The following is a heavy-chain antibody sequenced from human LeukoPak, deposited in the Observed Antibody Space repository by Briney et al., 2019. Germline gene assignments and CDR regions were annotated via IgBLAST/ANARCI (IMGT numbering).Heavy chain of an antibody. D-gene: IGHD3-10*01. J-gene: IGHJ6*02. CDR1: GFTVSSNY. Sequence: GGSLRLSCAASGFTVSSNYMSWVRQAPGKGLEWVSVIYSGGSTYYADSVKGRFTISRDNSKNTLYLQMNSLRAEDTAVYYCARLIGNYYGSGSYLDGMDVWGQGTTVTVSS. CDR3: ARLIGNYYGSGSYLDGMDV. CDR2: IYSGGST. V-gene: IGHV3-66*04.